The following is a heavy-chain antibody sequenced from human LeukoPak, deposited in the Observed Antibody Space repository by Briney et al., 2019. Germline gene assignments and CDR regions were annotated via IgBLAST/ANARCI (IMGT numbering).Heavy chain of an antibody. CDR1: GGSISSYY. Sequence: SETLSLICTVSGGSISSYYWRWIRQPPGEGLEWIGYIYYSWSTSYNPSLKSRVTISVDTSKNQISLKLSSVTAADTAVYYCARAPDGDYSNYFDYWGQGTLVTVSS. CDR3: ARAPDGDYSNYFDY. D-gene: IGHD4-17*01. V-gene: IGHV4-59*01. CDR2: IYYSWST. J-gene: IGHJ4*02.